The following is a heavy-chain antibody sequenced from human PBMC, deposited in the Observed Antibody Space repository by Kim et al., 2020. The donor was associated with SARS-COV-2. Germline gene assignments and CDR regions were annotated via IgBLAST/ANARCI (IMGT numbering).Heavy chain of an antibody. J-gene: IGHJ2*01. D-gene: IGHD6-19*01. CDR2: IYYSGST. Sequence: SETLSLTCTVSGGSISSYYWSWIRQPPGKGLEWIGYIYYSGSTNYNPSLKSRVTISVDTSKNQFSLKLSSVTAADTAVYYCARKRPSGWYHSDWYFDLWGRGTLVTVSS. CDR3: ARKRPSGWYHSDWYFDL. V-gene: IGHV4-59*01. CDR1: GGSISSYY.